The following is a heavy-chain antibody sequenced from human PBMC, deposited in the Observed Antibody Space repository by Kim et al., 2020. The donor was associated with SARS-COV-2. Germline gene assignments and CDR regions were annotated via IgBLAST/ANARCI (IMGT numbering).Heavy chain of an antibody. J-gene: IGHJ5*02. CDR2: IWYDGSNK. Sequence: GGSLRLSCAASGFTFNDYAMHWVRQAPGKGLEWVSLIWYDGSNKYYADFVKGRFTVSRDNSKNMLYLQLSSLRAEDTALYYCVRAGDYYGSAKLGPWGQGTLVTVSS. V-gene: IGHV3-33*01. CDR1: GFTFNDYA. CDR3: VRAGDYYGSAKLGP. D-gene: IGHD3-10*01.